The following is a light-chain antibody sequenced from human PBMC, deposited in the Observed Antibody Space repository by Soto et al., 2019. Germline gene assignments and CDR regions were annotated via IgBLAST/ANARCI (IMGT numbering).Light chain of an antibody. CDR1: QSVSRTY. CDR2: ATS. Sequence: IVLTQSPGTLSLSPGKRATLSCRASQSVSRTYLAWYQQKPVQAPRLLIYATSSRATGIPDRFSGSGSGTDFTLTISRLEPEDFAVYYCQQYGRSGTFGQGTKVDIK. J-gene: IGKJ1*01. V-gene: IGKV3-20*01. CDR3: QQYGRSGT.